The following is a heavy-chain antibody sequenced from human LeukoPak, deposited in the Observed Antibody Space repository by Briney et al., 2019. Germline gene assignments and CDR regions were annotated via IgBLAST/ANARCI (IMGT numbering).Heavy chain of an antibody. V-gene: IGHV1-2*02. J-gene: IGHJ4*02. D-gene: IGHD1-1*01. CDR2: INPYSGGT. Sequence: GASVKVSCKTSGYKFTDYFIHWVRQAPGQRLEWMAWINPYSGGTGSARKFQNRLTLTRDTSIDTTYVDLTSLTSDDTAVYYCVRARRSQFYKGGFAYWGQGSLITVSS. CDR3: VRARRSQFYKGGFAY. CDR1: GYKFTDYF.